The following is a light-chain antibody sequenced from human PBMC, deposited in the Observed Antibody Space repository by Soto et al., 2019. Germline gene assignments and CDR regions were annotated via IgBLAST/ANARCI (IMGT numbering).Light chain of an antibody. CDR1: SSDIGDSNH. Sequence: QSALTQPASVSGSPGQSITISCTGTSSDIGDSNHVSWYQQHPGKAPELIIYDVASRPSGVSGRFSGSKSGNTASLTISGLQADDQADYYCSSYASTSALYVFGTGTKVTVL. CDR2: DVA. CDR3: SSYASTSALYV. J-gene: IGLJ1*01. V-gene: IGLV2-14*03.